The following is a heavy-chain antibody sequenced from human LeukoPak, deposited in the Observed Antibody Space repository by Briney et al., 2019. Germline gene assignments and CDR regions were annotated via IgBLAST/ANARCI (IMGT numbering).Heavy chain of an antibody. Sequence: PGRSLRLSCAASGFTFNSYGMHWVRQAPGKGLEWVAVIWYVESDTSYADSVKGRFTISRGNSKNTLYLQMNSLRAEDTAVYFCARDTRGRDLDYWGQGTLVTVSS. CDR3: ARDTRGRDLDY. J-gene: IGHJ4*02. CDR2: IWYVESDT. CDR1: GFTFNSYG. V-gene: IGHV3-33*01. D-gene: IGHD3-16*01.